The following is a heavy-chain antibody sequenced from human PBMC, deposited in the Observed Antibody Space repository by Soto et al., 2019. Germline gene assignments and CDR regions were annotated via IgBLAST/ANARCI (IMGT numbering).Heavy chain of an antibody. D-gene: IGHD2-15*01. J-gene: IGHJ4*02. V-gene: IGHV3-23*01. Sequence: GGSLRLSCAASGFTFSSYAMSWVRQAPGKGLEWVSAISGSGGSTYYADSVKGRFTISRDNSKNTLYLQMNSLRAEDTAVYYCALATREVVVVAATPHYWGQGTLVTVSS. CDR2: ISGSGGST. CDR1: GFTFSSYA. CDR3: ALATREVVVVAATPHY.